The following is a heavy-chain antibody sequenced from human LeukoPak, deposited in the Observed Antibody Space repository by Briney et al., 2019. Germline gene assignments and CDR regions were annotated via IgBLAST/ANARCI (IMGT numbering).Heavy chain of an antibody. J-gene: IGHJ4*02. D-gene: IGHD6-6*01. CDR3: ARVFLGELVQSY. V-gene: IGHV1-18*01. Sequence: GWISAYNGNTNYAQKLQGRVTMTTDTSTSTAYMELRSLRSDDTAVYYCARVFLGELVQSYWGQGTLVTVSS. CDR2: ISAYNGNT.